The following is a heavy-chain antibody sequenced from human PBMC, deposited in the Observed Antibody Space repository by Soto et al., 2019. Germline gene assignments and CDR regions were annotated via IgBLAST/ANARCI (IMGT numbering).Heavy chain of an antibody. CDR2: IIPFLKIA. V-gene: IGHV1-69*02. CDR3: ASSWGGYCSGAGFFSPYAY. J-gene: IGHJ4*02. D-gene: IGHD2-15*01. CDR1: GGTFSRYT. Sequence: SVKVSCKASGGTFSRYTISWVRQAPGQGLEWMGRIIPFLKIANYAQKFQDRVTITADKSTSTAYMELSSLRSEDTAVYFCASSWGGYCSGAGFFSPYAYWGQGTLVTVSS.